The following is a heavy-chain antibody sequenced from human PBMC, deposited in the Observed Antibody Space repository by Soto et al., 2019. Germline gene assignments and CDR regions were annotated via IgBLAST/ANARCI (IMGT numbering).Heavy chain of an antibody. V-gene: IGHV1-46*01. CDR2: VNPSGGHT. Sequence: QVQLVQSGAEVKTPGASVKVSCKASGDTFTDYYIHWVRQAPGQGLEWMGTVNPSGGHTTYAQHFLGRMTMTRDTSTSTLDMELASLTSEDTAIDFCARAGRGVVVTAAVDYWWQGTLVSVSS. D-gene: IGHD2-21*02. J-gene: IGHJ4*02. CDR3: ARAGRGVVVTAAVDY. CDR1: GDTFTDYY.